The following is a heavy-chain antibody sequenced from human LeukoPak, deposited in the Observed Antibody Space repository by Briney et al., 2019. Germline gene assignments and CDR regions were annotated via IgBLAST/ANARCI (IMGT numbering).Heavy chain of an antibody. Sequence: ASVKVSCKASGGTFSSYAVSWVRQAPGQGLEWMGGIIPIFGTANYAQKFQGRVTITADKSTSTAYMELSSLRSEDTAVYYCARGLLPNYYYYYMDVWGKGTTVTVSS. J-gene: IGHJ6*03. CDR3: ARGLLPNYYYYYMDV. CDR2: IIPIFGTA. V-gene: IGHV1-69*06. CDR1: GGTFSSYA. D-gene: IGHD2-15*01.